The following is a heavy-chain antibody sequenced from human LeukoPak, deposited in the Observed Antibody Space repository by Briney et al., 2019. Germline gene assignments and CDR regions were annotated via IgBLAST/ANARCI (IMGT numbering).Heavy chain of an antibody. CDR3: ARGRYYFDY. Sequence: SETLSLTCTVSGDSISSYYWSWIRQPPGKGLEWIGYIYYSGGTNYNPSLTSRVTISLDTSKNQFSLKLSSVTAADTAVYYCARGRYYFDYWGQGTLVTVSS. CDR2: IYYSGGT. CDR1: GDSISSYY. V-gene: IGHV4-59*01. J-gene: IGHJ4*02.